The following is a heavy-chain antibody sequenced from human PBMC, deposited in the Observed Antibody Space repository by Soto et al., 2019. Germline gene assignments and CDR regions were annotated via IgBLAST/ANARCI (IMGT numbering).Heavy chain of an antibody. CDR1: DDSISSGGYS. V-gene: IGHV4-30-2*01. CDR3: ARAYYYYGMDV. CDR2: VWHTGRT. Sequence: QLQLQESGSGLVKPSQTLSLTCGVSDDSISSGGYSWSWIRQPPGKGLEWIGFVWHTGRTYYNPSLKSRASISVDRSKSQFFLKLSSVTAADTAVYYCARAYYYYGMDVWGQGTTVTVSS. J-gene: IGHJ6*02.